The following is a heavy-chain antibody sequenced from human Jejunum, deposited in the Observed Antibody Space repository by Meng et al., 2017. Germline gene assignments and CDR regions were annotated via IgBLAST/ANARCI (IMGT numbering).Heavy chain of an antibody. J-gene: IGHJ4*02. CDR2: ANT. V-gene: IGHV4-61*08. D-gene: IGHD1-26*01. Sequence: QVQLQDSGPGLVRPSDTLSLICTVSGGSVGRAGYQWGWIRQPPGRGLEWFGYANTNYNPSLKRRVTISLDTSRNLFSLSLTSVTAADTAVYYCARDSMGSLDYWGQGILVTVSS. CDR3: ARDSMGSLDY. CDR1: GGSVGRAGYQ.